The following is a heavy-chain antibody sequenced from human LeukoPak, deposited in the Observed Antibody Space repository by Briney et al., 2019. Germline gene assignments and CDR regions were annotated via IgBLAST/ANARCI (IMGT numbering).Heavy chain of an antibody. CDR3: ARSGSAGNYYYYGMDV. CDR1: GTSLSPFH. CDR2: IYFTGTA. J-gene: IGHJ6*02. V-gene: IGHV4-4*07. D-gene: IGHD6-19*01. Sequence: PSETLSLTCTVSGTSLSPFHWTWFRQPAGQRLEWIGLIYFTGTATLNPSLRSRVAMSVDLAKNQLFLKLASMTAADTAVYYCARSGSAGNYYYYGMDVWGQGTTVTVSS.